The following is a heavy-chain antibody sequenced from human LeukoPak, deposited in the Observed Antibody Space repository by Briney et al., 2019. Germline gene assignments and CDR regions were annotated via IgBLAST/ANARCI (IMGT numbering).Heavy chain of an antibody. CDR3: ARSRELNWFDP. Sequence: PSETLSLTCTVSDYSISSGYYWGWIRQPPGKGLEWIGSIHHSGSPYYNPSLKSRVTISVDTSKNQFSLKLSSVTAADTAVYYCARSRELNWFDPWGQGTLVTVSS. CDR2: IHHSGSP. V-gene: IGHV4-38-2*02. D-gene: IGHD2/OR15-2a*01. CDR1: DYSISSGYY. J-gene: IGHJ5*02.